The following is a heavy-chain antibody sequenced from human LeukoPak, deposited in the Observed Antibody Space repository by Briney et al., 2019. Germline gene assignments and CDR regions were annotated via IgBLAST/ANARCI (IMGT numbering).Heavy chain of an antibody. Sequence: AGRSLRLSCAASGFTFSSYGMHWVRQAPGKGLEWVAVISYDGSNKYYADSVKGRFTISRDNSKNTLYLQMNSLRAEDTAVYYCAKDGNYGSGSSPFDYWGQGTLVTVSS. D-gene: IGHD3-10*01. CDR3: AKDGNYGSGSSPFDY. V-gene: IGHV3-30*18. CDR2: ISYDGSNK. J-gene: IGHJ4*02. CDR1: GFTFSSYG.